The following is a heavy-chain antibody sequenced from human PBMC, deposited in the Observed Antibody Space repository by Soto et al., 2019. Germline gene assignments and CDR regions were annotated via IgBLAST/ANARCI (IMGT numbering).Heavy chain of an antibody. J-gene: IGHJ4*02. D-gene: IGHD6-13*01. V-gene: IGHV3-7*03. CDR3: AGVPRGSSWTLDY. Sequence: PGGSLRLSRAASGFTFSSNWMNWVRQAPGKGLEWVGNIKEDGSEKYYVDSVKGRFTISRDNAKNSLYLQMNSLRAEDTAVYYCAGVPRGSSWTLDYWGQGTLVTVSS. CDR2: IKEDGSEK. CDR1: GFTFSSNW.